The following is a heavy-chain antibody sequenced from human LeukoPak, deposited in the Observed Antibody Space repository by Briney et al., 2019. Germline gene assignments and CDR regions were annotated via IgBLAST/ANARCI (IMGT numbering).Heavy chain of an antibody. V-gene: IGHV4-59*12. CDR3: VRGSRYFDWRPRFDP. CDR1: GGSISSYY. J-gene: IGHJ5*02. D-gene: IGHD3-9*01. CDR2: IYYSGST. Sequence: SETLSLTCTVSGGSISSYYWSWIRQPPGKGLEWIGYIYYSGSTNYNPSLKSRVTISVDTSKNQFSLKLSSVTAADTAVYYCVRGSRYFDWRPRFDPWGQGTLVTVSS.